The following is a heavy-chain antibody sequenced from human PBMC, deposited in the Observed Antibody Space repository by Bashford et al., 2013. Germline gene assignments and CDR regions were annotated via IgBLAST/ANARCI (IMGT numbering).Heavy chain of an antibody. V-gene: IGHV4-31*03. CDR3: ARAGVSGYPLPRGFDP. CDR2: LLQWGAP. Sequence: SETLSLTCTVSGWLHQQWWLLLELDPPAPREGPGVDWVHLLQWGAPTTTRPFKSRVTISVDTSKNQFSLKLSSVTAADTAVYYCARAGVSGYPLPRGFDPWGQGTLVTPSPQ. J-gene: IGHJ5*02. CDR1: GWLHQQWWLL. D-gene: IGHD3-22*01.